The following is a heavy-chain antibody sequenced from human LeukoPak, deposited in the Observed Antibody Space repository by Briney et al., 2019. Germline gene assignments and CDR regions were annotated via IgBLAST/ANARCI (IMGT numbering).Heavy chain of an antibody. CDR3: ARMEDSSGWSFLAWY. CDR2: IIPIFGTA. CDR1: GGTFSSYA. J-gene: IGHJ4*02. V-gene: IGHV1-69*01. Sequence: SSVKVSCKASGGTFSSYAISWVRQAPGQGLEWMGGIIPIFGTANYAQKFQGRVTITADESTSTAYMELSSLRSEDTAVYYCARMEDSSGWSFLAWYWGQGTLVTVSS. D-gene: IGHD6-19*01.